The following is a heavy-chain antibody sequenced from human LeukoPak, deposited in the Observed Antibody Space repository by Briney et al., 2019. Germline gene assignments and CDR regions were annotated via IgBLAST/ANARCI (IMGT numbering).Heavy chain of an antibody. CDR2: ISGSGGAT. Sequence: HPGGSLRLSCAASGFTFSSYAMSWVRQAPGKGLEWVSGISGSGGATYYADSVKGRFTISRDNSKNTLYLQMSSLRADDTAIYYCAKDSQTVTTSPDSWGQGTLVTVSS. J-gene: IGHJ4*02. D-gene: IGHD4-17*01. CDR3: AKDSQTVTTSPDS. CDR1: GFTFSSYA. V-gene: IGHV3-23*01.